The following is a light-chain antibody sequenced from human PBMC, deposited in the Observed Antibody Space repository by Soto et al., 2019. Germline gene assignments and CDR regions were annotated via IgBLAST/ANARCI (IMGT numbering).Light chain of an antibody. Sequence: QSALTQPASVSGSPGQSITISCTGTSSDFGGYNFVSWYQQHPGKAPKLMLYNVYDRPSGISHRFSGSRSGNTASLTISGLQAEDEAHYYCNSYTSSSTLVFGGGTKLTVL. J-gene: IGLJ2*01. CDR1: SSDFGGYNF. CDR2: NVY. V-gene: IGLV2-14*03. CDR3: NSYTSSSTLV.